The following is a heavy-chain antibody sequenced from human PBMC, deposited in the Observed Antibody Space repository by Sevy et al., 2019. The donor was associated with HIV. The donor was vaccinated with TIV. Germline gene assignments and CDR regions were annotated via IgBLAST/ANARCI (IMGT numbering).Heavy chain of an antibody. CDR1: GIIFTSSG. CDR2: ISYHGRNK. D-gene: IGHD3-9*01. J-gene: IGHJ6*02. Sequence: GGSLRLSCVVSGIIFTSSGMHWVRQAPGKGLEWVAVISYHGRNKFYADSVKGRFTISRDNSKNILYLQMNGLRIEDMAVYYCAKDFTGYNGMDVWGQGTMVTVSS. V-gene: IGHV3-30*18. CDR3: AKDFTGYNGMDV.